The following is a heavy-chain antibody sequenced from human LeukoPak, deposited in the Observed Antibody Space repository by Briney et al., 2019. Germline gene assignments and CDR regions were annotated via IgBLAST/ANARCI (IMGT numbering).Heavy chain of an antibody. V-gene: IGHV3-74*01. CDR1: GFTFSTYG. J-gene: IGHJ4*02. CDR3: VRDFRSADY. Sequence: GGSLRLSCAASGFTFSTYGMHWVRQAPGKGPMWVSRICPDGTVTNYADSVKARFIISRDNARNTVYLQMNSLRVEDTAVYYCVRDFRSADYWGQGTLVTVSS. CDR2: ICPDGTVT.